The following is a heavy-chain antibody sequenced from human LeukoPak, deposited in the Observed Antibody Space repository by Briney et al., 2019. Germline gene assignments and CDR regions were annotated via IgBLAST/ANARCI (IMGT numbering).Heavy chain of an antibody. J-gene: IGHJ3*02. Sequence: KSSETLSLTCTVSGGSISSYYWSWIRQPPGKGLEWIGYIYYSGSTNYNPSLKSRVTISVDTSKNQFSLKLSSVAAADTAVHYCARGNYDFVWGSYRPDAFDIWGQGTMVTVSS. D-gene: IGHD3-16*02. CDR1: GGSISSYY. CDR2: IYYSGST. V-gene: IGHV4-59*01. CDR3: ARGNYDFVWGSYRPDAFDI.